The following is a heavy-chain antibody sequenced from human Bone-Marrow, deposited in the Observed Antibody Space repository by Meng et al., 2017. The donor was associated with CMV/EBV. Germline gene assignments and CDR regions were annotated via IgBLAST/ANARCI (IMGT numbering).Heavy chain of an antibody. Sequence: GESLKISCAASGFTFSSYWMSWVRQAPGKGLEWVANIKQDGSEKYYVDSVKGRFTISRDNAKNSLYLQMNSLRAEDTAVYYCATYYDNSGPIHYWGQGTLVTVSS. D-gene: IGHD3-22*01. V-gene: IGHV3-7*01. CDR3: ATYYDNSGPIHY. CDR2: IKQDGSEK. CDR1: GFTFSSYW. J-gene: IGHJ4*02.